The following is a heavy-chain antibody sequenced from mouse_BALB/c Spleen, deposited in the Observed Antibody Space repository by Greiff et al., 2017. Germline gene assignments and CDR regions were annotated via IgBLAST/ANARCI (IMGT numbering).Heavy chain of an antibody. CDR2: INSNGGST. D-gene: IGHD2-3*01. V-gene: IGHV5-6-3*01. CDR3: ARDLDGYYFDY. CDR1: GFTFSSYG. Sequence: EVKLMESGGGLVQPGGSLKLSCAASGFTFSSYGMSWVRQTPDKRLELVATINSNGGSTYYPDSVKGRFTISRDNAKNTLYLQMSSLKSEDTAMYYCARDLDGYYFDYWGQGTTLTVSS. J-gene: IGHJ2*01.